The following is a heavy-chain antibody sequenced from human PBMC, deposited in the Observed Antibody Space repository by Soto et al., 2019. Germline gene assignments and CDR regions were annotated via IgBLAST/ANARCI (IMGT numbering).Heavy chain of an antibody. CDR3: ARGPYYDLIWNYYYMDV. J-gene: IGHJ6*03. D-gene: IGHD3-16*01. Sequence: SETLSLTCSVSGGSTSGHYWSWVRQTPGKGLEWIGYMYYSGSTNYNPSPKSRVTISVDTSKNHFSLRLTSVTAADTAVYYCARGPYYDLIWNYYYMDVWGKGTTVTVSS. CDR2: MYYSGST. V-gene: IGHV4-59*08. CDR1: GGSTSGHY.